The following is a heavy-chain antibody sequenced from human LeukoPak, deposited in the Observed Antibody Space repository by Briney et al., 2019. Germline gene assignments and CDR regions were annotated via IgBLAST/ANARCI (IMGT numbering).Heavy chain of an antibody. CDR2: INPNSGGT. J-gene: IGHJ4*02. V-gene: IGHV1-2*02. CDR1: GYTFTGYY. D-gene: IGHD6-19*01. Sequence: GASLKDPCKASGYTFTGYYMHRVRQDPGQGLEWMGWINPNSGGTNSAQKFQGRVTMTRDTSISTAYMELSRLRSDDTAVYYCARGVRRVAVAGIFNYWGQGTLVTVSS. CDR3: ARGVRRVAVAGIFNY.